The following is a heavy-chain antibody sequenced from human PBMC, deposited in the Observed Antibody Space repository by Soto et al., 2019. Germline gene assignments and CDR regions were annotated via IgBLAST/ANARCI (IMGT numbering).Heavy chain of an antibody. Sequence: ASLKVSCKASGYTFTGYYMHWVRQAPGQGLEWMGWINPNSGGTNYAQKFQGRVTMTRDTSISTAYMELSRLRSDDTAVYYCARDRGYDPGWFDPWGQGTLVTVSS. J-gene: IGHJ5*02. CDR1: GYTFTGYY. V-gene: IGHV1-2*02. CDR2: INPNSGGT. D-gene: IGHD5-12*01. CDR3: ARDRGYDPGWFDP.